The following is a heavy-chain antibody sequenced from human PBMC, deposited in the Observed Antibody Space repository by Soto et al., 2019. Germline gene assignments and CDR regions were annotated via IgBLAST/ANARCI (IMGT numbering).Heavy chain of an antibody. J-gene: IGHJ6*03. V-gene: IGHV3-66*01. D-gene: IGHD2-2*01. Sequence: EVQLVESGGGLVQPGGSLRLSCAASGFTVSSNYMSWVRQAPGKGLEWVSVIYSGGSTYYAESVKGRFTISRDNSKNTLYLQMNSLRAEDTAVYYCARDSNSAYCSSTSCQGYYYYYYMDVWGKGTTVTVSS. CDR2: IYSGGST. CDR3: ARDSNSAYCSSTSCQGYYYYYYMDV. CDR1: GFTVSSNY.